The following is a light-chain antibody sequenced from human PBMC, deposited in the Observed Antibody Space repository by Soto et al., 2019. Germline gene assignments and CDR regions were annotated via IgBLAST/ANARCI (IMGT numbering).Light chain of an antibody. CDR1: KLGDKY. V-gene: IGLV3-1*01. CDR2: QDS. J-gene: IGLJ3*02. CDR3: QAWDSSTGWV. Sequence: SYELTRPPSVSVSPGQTASITCSGDKLGDKYACWYQQKPGQSPVLVIYQDSKRPSGIPERFSGSNSGNTATLTISGTQAMDEADYYCQAWDSSTGWVFGGGTKLTVL.